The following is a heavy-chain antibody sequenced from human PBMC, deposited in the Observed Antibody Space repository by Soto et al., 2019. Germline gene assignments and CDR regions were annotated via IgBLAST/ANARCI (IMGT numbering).Heavy chain of an antibody. CDR3: ARDCAGYSSGWYQRGGFDY. CDR1: GFTFSSYG. Sequence: QVQLVESGGGVVQPGRSLRLSCAASGFTFSSYGMHWVRQAPCKGLEWVAVIWYDASNKYYADSVKGRFTISRDNSKNTLYLQMNSLRAEDTAVYYCARDCAGYSSGWYQRGGFDYWGQGTLVTVSS. D-gene: IGHD6-19*01. J-gene: IGHJ4*02. CDR2: IWYDASNK. V-gene: IGHV3-33*01.